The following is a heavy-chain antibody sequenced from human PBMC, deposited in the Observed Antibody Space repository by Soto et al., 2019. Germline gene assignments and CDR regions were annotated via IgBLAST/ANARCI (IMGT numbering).Heavy chain of an antibody. CDR1: GFTFSSYD. D-gene: IGHD5-12*01. J-gene: IGHJ4*02. CDR2: ISVSGDTS. V-gene: IGHV3-23*01. Sequence: VQLLQSEGGLVQPGGSLRLSCAASGFTFSSYDMSWVRQAPGKGLEWISTISVSGDTSYDADSVKGRFTISRDNSKNMVYLQMNSLRDEDTAVYFCAKDTPYTDYSKPYDSWGQGTLVTVSS. CDR3: AKDTPYTDYSKPYDS.